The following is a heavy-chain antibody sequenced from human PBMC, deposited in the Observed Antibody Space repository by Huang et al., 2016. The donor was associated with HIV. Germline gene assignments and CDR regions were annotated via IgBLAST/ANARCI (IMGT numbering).Heavy chain of an antibody. J-gene: IGHJ3*02. V-gene: IGHV1-18*01. CDR1: GYTFTSSG. Sequence: QIQLMQSGPELKQPGASVKVSCKASGYTFTSSGITWVRQAPGQGPEGMGGISAASGDTEYAQKFQGRVTLTTDTSTNIAYMELRSLRSDDTAKYYCARDPKYHRIGYYRQRRGIDIWGQGTMVIVSS. D-gene: IGHD3-22*01. CDR2: ISAASGDT. CDR3: ARDPKYHRIGYYRQRRGIDI.